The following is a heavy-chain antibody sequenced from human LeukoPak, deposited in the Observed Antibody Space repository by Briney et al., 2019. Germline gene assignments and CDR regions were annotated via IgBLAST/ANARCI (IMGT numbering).Heavy chain of an antibody. J-gene: IGHJ4*02. D-gene: IGHD5-24*01. CDR3: ARPTEEMATINAYFHY. CDR1: GYTFTGYH. CDR2: INPNSGDT. V-gene: IGHV1-2*06. Sequence: GASVKVSCKASGYTFTGYHIHWVRQAPGQGLEWMGRINPNSGDTNYAQNFQGRVTMTRDTSINTAYMELSRLRSDDTAVYYCARPTEEMATINAYFHYWGQGTLVTVSS.